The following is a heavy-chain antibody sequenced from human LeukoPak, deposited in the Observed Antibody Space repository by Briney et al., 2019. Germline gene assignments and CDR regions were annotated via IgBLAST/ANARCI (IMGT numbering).Heavy chain of an antibody. CDR3: ARLNIVATIAQIRYWFDP. Sequence: GASVKVSCKASGYTFTSYGISWVRQAPGQGLEWMGWISAYNGNTNYAQKLQGRVTMTTDTSTTTAYMELRSLRSDDTAVYYCARLNIVATIAQIRYWFDPWGQGTLVTVSS. CDR1: GYTFTSYG. V-gene: IGHV1-18*01. J-gene: IGHJ5*02. D-gene: IGHD5-12*01. CDR2: ISAYNGNT.